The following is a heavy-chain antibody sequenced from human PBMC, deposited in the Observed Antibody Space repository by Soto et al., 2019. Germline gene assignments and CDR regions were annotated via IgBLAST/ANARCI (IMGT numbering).Heavy chain of an antibody. CDR1: GGSISSGDYY. J-gene: IGHJ5*02. Sequence: PSETLSLTCTVAGGSISSGDYYWSWIRQPPGKGLEWIGYIYYSGSTYYNPSLKSRVTISVDTSKNQLSLKLSSVTAADTAVYYCARGIHYSNYERDWFDPWGQGTLVTVSS. V-gene: IGHV4-30-4*01. D-gene: IGHD4-4*01. CDR3: ARGIHYSNYERDWFDP. CDR2: IYYSGST.